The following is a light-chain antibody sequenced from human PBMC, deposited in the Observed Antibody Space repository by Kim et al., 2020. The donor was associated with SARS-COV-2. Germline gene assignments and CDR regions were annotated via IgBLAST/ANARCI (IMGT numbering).Light chain of an antibody. CDR3: SSFAGSNHLI. J-gene: IGLJ2*01. Sequence: QSVTSTCTGTSSDIGAYKYGSWYQQFPGKAPKLMIYEVGKRPSGVPDRFSGSKSGNTASLTVSGLQPEDEADYYCSSFAGSNHLIFGGGTKLTVL. CDR1: SSDIGAYKY. V-gene: IGLV2-8*01. CDR2: EVG.